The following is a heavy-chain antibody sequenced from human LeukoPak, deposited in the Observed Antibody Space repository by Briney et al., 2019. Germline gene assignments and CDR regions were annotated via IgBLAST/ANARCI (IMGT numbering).Heavy chain of an antibody. CDR1: GFTFSSYA. Sequence: GGSLRLSCTASGFTFSSYAMSWVRQAPGQGLEWGSVISGSGDSTYYADSVKGRFTISRDNSKNTLYLQINSLRGEDTAVYYCAKGGIVVVIGGDGFDMWGQGTMVTLSS. D-gene: IGHD2-21*01. V-gene: IGHV3-23*01. CDR3: AKGGIVVVIGGDGFDM. J-gene: IGHJ3*02. CDR2: ISGSGDST.